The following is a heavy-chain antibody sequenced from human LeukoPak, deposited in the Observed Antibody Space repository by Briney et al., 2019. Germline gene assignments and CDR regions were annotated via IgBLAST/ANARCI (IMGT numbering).Heavy chain of an antibody. CDR2: IYTSGST. V-gene: IGHV4-61*02. CDR1: GGSISSGSYY. D-gene: IGHD6-13*01. J-gene: IGHJ6*03. CDR3: ARAPRTLSSSSWLESMGPDYYYYYMDV. Sequence: SETLSLTCTVSGGSISSGSYYWSWIRQPAGKGLEWIGRIYTSGSTNYNPSLKSRVTISVDTSKNQFSLKLSSVTAADTAVYYCARAPRTLSSSSWLESMGPDYYYYYMDVWGKGTTVTVSS.